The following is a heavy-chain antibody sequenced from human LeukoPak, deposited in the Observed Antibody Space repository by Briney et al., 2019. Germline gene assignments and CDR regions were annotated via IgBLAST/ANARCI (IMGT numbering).Heavy chain of an antibody. CDR1: GFSFSSYA. CDR3: AKRATAGGFDY. J-gene: IGHJ4*02. Sequence: PGGSLRLSCEATGFSFSSYAMSWGRQAPGEGLEWVSASSGSGDTTDYADSVKGRFTISRDNSKSTLYLHMTSLRVDDTAVYYCAKRATAGGFDYWGQGTLVTVSS. D-gene: IGHD6-13*01. CDR2: SSGSGDTT. V-gene: IGHV3-23*01.